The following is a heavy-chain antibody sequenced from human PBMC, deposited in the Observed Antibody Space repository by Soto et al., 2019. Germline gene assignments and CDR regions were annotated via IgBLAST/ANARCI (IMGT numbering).Heavy chain of an antibody. Sequence: QVLLQESGPGLVKPSGTLSVTCTVSPFSVTNYKYWSWVRQSPGKPLEWIGEIYHSGTTYYNPSLSRRVRMSLDKSRNLFSLVLTPVTAAATAVDYCVSDSRYCSDSGCSIMRDAFDVCSEVTLVTVSS. D-gene: IGHD2-15*01. CDR3: VSDSRYCSDSGCSIMRDAFDV. CDR2: IYHSGTT. J-gene: IGHJ3*01. V-gene: IGHV4-4*02. CDR1: PFSVTNYKY.